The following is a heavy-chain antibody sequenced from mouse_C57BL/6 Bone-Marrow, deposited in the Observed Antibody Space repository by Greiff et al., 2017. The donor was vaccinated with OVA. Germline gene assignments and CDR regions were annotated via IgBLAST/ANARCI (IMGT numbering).Heavy chain of an antibody. Sequence: QVHVKQPGAELVKPGASVKMSCKASGYTFTDYYINWVKQRPGQGLEWIGKIGPGSGSTYYNEKFKGKATLTADKPSSTAYMQLSSLTSEDSAVYFSARGELARFAYWGQGTLVTVSA. D-gene: IGHD4-1*01. CDR1: GYTFTDYY. V-gene: IGHV1-77*01. CDR2: IGPGSGST. J-gene: IGHJ3*01. CDR3: ARGELARFAY.